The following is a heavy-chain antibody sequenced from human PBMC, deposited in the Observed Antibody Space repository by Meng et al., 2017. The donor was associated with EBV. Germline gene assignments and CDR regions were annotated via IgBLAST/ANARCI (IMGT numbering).Heavy chain of an antibody. V-gene: IGHV4-39*01. CDR1: XDYISSFYY. CDR2: AHYSGRT. Sequence: QLQLQESGPGQVKPSXXLSPTFTVSXDYISSFYYWSWLRQPPGRGLEWIGSAHYSGRTYYSPSLRSRVTVSIDTSKNQFSLRLTSVTAADTALYYCARPFPSIVSPRLDPFGDWGQGALVTVSS. J-gene: IGHJ4*02. D-gene: IGHD5/OR15-5a*01. CDR3: ARPFPSIVSPRLDPFGD.